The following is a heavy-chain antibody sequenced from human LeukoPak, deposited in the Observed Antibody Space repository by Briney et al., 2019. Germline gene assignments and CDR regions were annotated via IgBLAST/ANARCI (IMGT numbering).Heavy chain of an antibody. CDR3: ARDYYGDYYFDY. Sequence: GGSLRLSCAASGFTFSTYAMSWVRQAPGKGLEWVSALSGDGGITNYADSVRGRFTISRDNSKNTLYLQMNSLRAEDTALYYCARDYYGDYYFDYWGQGTLVTVSS. CDR2: LSGDGGIT. V-gene: IGHV3-23*01. D-gene: IGHD4-17*01. J-gene: IGHJ4*02. CDR1: GFTFSTYA.